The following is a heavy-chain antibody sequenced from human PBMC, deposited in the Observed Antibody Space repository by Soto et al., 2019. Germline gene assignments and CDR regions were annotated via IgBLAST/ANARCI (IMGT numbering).Heavy chain of an antibody. Sequence: ASVKVSCKASGYTFTSYGISWVRQAPGQGLEWMGWICAYNGNTNYAQKLQGRVTMTTDTSTSTAYMELRSLRSDDTAVYYCARGRFMSSSTSFDYWGQGSLVTVSS. CDR3: ARGRFMSSSTSFDY. CDR1: GYTFTSYG. D-gene: IGHD6-6*01. J-gene: IGHJ4*02. CDR2: ICAYNGNT. V-gene: IGHV1-18*01.